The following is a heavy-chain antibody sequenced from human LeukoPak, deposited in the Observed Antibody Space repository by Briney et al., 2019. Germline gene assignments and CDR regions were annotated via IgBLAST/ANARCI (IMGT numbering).Heavy chain of an antibody. Sequence: GGSLRLSCAASGFTFSRFGMSWVRQAPGKGLEWVANIKQDGSEKYYVDSVKGRFTISRDNAKNSLYLQMNSLRAEDTAVFYCARDGTYTDYDPDFDIWGQGTLVTVSS. V-gene: IGHV3-7*04. CDR3: ARDGTYTDYDPDFDI. CDR2: IKQDGSEK. CDR1: GFTFSRFG. D-gene: IGHD5-12*01. J-gene: IGHJ4*02.